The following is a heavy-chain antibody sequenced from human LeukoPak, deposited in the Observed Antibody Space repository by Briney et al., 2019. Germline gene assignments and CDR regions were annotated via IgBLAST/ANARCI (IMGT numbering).Heavy chain of an antibody. Sequence: PGGSLRLSCAASGFTFSSYEMNWVRQAPGKGLEWVSYISGSGSTIYYADSVKGRFSISRDNAKNSLYLQMNSLRAEDTAVYYCARDRGYNYGFDYWGQGTLVTVSS. D-gene: IGHD5-18*01. V-gene: IGHV3-48*03. CDR1: GFTFSSYE. CDR2: ISGSGSTI. J-gene: IGHJ4*02. CDR3: ARDRGYNYGFDY.